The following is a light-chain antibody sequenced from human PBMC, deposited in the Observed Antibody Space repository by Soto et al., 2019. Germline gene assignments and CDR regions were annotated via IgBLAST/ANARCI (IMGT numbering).Light chain of an antibody. CDR1: SSNIGGNS. Sequence: QSVLTQPPSVSAAPGQKVTISCSGSSSNIGGNSVSWYQQLPGTAPKLMIFEVSSRPSGVSYRFSGSKSGNTASLTISGLQAEDEADYYCSSYTSSSTLYVFGSGTKVTVL. CDR2: EVS. V-gene: IGLV2-14*01. CDR3: SSYTSSSTLYV. J-gene: IGLJ1*01.